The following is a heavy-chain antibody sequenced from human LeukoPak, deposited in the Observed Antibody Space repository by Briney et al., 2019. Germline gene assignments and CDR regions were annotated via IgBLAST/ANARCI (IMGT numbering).Heavy chain of an antibody. CDR3: AKDFYGSDSSGGMDV. CDR2: ISWNSGSI. Sequence: QSGGSLRLSCAASGFTFDDYAIHWVRQAPGKGLEWVSGISWNSGSIGYADSVKGRFTISRDNAKNSLYLQMNSLRAEDTALYYCAKDFYGSDSSGGMDVWGQGTTVTVSS. V-gene: IGHV3-9*01. CDR1: GFTFDDYA. D-gene: IGHD3-10*01. J-gene: IGHJ6*02.